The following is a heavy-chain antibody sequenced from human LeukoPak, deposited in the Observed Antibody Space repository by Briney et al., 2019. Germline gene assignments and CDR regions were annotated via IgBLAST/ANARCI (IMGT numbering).Heavy chain of an antibody. CDR2: INPSGGST. Sequence: ASVKVSCKASGYTFTSYYMHWVRQAPGQGLEWMGIINPSGGSTSYAQKFQGRVTMTEDTSTDTAYMELSSLRSEDTAVYYCATGPYSSSWYDYWGQGTLVTVSS. CDR1: GYTFTSYY. D-gene: IGHD6-13*01. V-gene: IGHV1-46*01. J-gene: IGHJ4*02. CDR3: ATGPYSSSWYDY.